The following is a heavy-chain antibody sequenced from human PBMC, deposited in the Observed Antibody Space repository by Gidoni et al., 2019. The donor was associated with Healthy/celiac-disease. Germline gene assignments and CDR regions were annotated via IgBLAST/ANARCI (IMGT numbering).Heavy chain of an antibody. J-gene: IGHJ4*02. V-gene: IGHV3-23*01. CDR2: SSGSAGSK. CDR3: AKAYDFWSGPDY. Sequence: EVQLLESGGGLVQPGGSLRLSCAASGFTFSNYSMNWVRQAPGKGLEWVSTSSGSAGSKYYADSVKGRFTISRDNSKNTLYLQMNSLRADDTAVYYCAKAYDFWSGPDYWGQGTLVTVS. CDR1: GFTFSNYS. D-gene: IGHD3-3*01.